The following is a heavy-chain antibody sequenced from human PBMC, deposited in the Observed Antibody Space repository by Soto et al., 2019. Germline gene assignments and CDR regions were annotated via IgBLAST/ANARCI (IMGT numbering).Heavy chain of an antibody. CDR3: ASLDYDFCSGYYLISRGGMDV. V-gene: IGHV3-23*01. CDR1: GFTFSSYA. Sequence: EVQLLESGGGLVQPGGSLRLSCAASGFTFSSYAMSWVRQAPGKGLEWVSAISGSGGSTYYADSVKGRFTISRDNSKNTLYLQMISLRSDDTAVYYCASLDYDFCSGYYLISRGGMDVWGQGTTVTFSS. CDR2: ISGSGGST. D-gene: IGHD3-3*01. J-gene: IGHJ6*02.